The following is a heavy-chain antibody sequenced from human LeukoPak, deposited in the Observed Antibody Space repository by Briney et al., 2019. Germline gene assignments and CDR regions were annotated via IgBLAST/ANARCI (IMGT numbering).Heavy chain of an antibody. J-gene: IGHJ5*02. V-gene: IGHV4-59*08. CDR2: IYYPGNT. D-gene: IGHD4-17*01. Sequence: SETLSLTCTVSGGSISRYYWSWIRQPPGRGLEWIGYIYYPGNTNYNPSLKSRVTISLDTSKNQFSLKLRSVTASDTVVYYCARMSYGDYEGSWGQGTLVTVSS. CDR1: GGSISRYY. CDR3: ARMSYGDYEGS.